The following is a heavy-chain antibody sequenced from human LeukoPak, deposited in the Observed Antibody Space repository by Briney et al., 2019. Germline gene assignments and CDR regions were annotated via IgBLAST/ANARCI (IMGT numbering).Heavy chain of an antibody. CDR2: ISDIGSI. D-gene: IGHD1-1*01. CDR3: ARDYWNGGLYYGMDV. V-gene: IGHV4-59*01. Sequence: SETLSLTCTVSGGSISSYYWSWIRQPPGKGLEWIAYISDIGSINYNPSLKSRVTISVDTSKNQFSLKLSSVTAADTAVYYCARDYWNGGLYYGMDVWGQGTTVTVSS. J-gene: IGHJ6*02. CDR1: GGSISSYY.